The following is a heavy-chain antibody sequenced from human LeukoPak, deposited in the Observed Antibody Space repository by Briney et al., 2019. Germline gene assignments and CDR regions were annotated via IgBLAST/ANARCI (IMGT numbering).Heavy chain of an antibody. Sequence: SVKVSCKASGGTFSSYAISWVRQAPGQGLEWMGRIIPILGIANYAQKFQGRVTITADKSTSTAYMELSSLRSEDTAVYYCARGRGVDDYVWGSYRLFDYWGQGTLVTVSS. J-gene: IGHJ4*02. V-gene: IGHV1-69*04. D-gene: IGHD3-16*02. CDR2: IIPILGIA. CDR3: ARGRGVDDYVWGSYRLFDY. CDR1: GGTFSSYA.